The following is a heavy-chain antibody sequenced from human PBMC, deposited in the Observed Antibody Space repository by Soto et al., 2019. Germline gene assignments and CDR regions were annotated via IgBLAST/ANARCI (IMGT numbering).Heavy chain of an antibody. V-gene: IGHV5-51*01. J-gene: IGHJ6*02. D-gene: IGHD3-9*01. CDR1: GYSFTSYW. Sequence: PGESLKISCKGSGYSFTSYWIGWVRQMPGKGLEWMGIIYPGDSDTRYSPSFQGQVTISADKSISTAYLQWSSLKASDTAMYYCARLGNNYDILIGSLDPIERYLMAFCGQGTTVTVYS. CDR2: IYPGDSDT. CDR3: ARLGNNYDILIGSLDPIERYLMAF.